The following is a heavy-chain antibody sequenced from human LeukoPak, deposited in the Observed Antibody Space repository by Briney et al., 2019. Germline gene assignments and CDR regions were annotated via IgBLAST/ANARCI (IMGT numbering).Heavy chain of an antibody. CDR3: AREGRRDGYKVLGYFDY. D-gene: IGHD5-24*01. J-gene: IGHJ4*02. V-gene: IGHV4-59*01. CDR1: GGSISSYY. Sequence: SETLSLTCTVSGGSISSYYWSWIRQPPGKGLEWIGYVYYSGSTDYNPSLKSRVTISVDTSKNQFSLKLSSVTAADTAVYYCAREGRRDGYKVLGYFDYWGQGTLVTVSS. CDR2: VYYSGST.